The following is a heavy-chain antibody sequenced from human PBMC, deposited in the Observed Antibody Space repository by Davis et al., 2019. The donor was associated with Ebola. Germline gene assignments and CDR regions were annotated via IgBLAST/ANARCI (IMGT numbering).Heavy chain of an antibody. D-gene: IGHD3-22*01. V-gene: IGHV3-23*01. CDR3: AKAGYYDSSGYYSYYYYGMDV. CDR1: VITFSSYA. CDR2: ISGSGGST. Sequence: GGSLRLSCTDSVITFSSYAMTWVRQAPGKGLEWVSAISGSGGSTYYADSVKGRFTISRDNSKKTLYLQMNSLRAEDTAVYYCAKAGYYDSSGYYSYYYYGMDVWGQGSTVTVSS. J-gene: IGHJ6*02.